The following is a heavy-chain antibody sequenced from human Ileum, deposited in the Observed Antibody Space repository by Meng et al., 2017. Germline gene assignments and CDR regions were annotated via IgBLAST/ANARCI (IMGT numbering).Heavy chain of an antibody. J-gene: IGHJ1*01. V-gene: IGHV3-74*01. CDR3: ANDRLKH. CDR1: GLTFNRHW. D-gene: IGHD1-1*01. CDR2: VNTDGTNT. Sequence: GQRVDSGGGLVLQGCSLRLSCAASGLTFNRHWMHWVRQVPGKGLEWLARVNTDGTNTNYADSVKGRFTISRDNAKDTVFLQMKSLTXEDTAVYXXANDRLKHWGQGTLVTVXS.